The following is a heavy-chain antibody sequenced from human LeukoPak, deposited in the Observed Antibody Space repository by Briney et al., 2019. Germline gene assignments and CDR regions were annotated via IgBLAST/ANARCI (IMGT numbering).Heavy chain of an antibody. Sequence: SEALSLPFPVYGASFSCYQWSWIRPSPGQGPGWIGDVAHTGTTNYNPSLKSRVTISVDTSKNQFSLKLSSVTAADTAVYYCARGGDYRSTDYWGQGTLVTVSS. CDR1: GASFSCYQ. J-gene: IGHJ4*02. CDR3: ARGGDYRSTDY. CDR2: VAHTGTT. V-gene: IGHV4-34*01. D-gene: IGHD4-17*01.